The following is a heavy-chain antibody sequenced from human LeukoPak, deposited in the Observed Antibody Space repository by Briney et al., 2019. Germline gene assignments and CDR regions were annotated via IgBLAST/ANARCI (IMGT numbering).Heavy chain of an antibody. CDR3: ARGITGMYYYDP. D-gene: IGHD3-10*01. V-gene: IGHV3-30-3*01. J-gene: IGHJ5*02. Sequence: GGSLRLSCTASGYSFSHSAMHWVRQAPGKGLEWVAVISSDGGNKYYADSVKGRFTISRDNSKKTLYLQINTLRAEDTAVYYCARGITGMYYYDPWGQGTLVTVSS. CDR2: ISSDGGNK. CDR1: GYSFSHSA.